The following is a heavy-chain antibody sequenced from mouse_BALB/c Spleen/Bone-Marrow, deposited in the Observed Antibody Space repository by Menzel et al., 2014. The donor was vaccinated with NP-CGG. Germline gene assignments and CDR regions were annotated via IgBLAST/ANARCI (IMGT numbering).Heavy chain of an antibody. J-gene: IGHJ3*01. CDR3: GSYWFAY. CDR1: GYSFTGYF. V-gene: IGHV1-37*01. CDR2: INPYNGDT. Sequence: EVQLQQSGPELVKPGASVKISCKASGYSFTGYFMNWVKPSHGKSLEWIGRINPYNGDTFYNQKFKGKATLTVDKSSSTAHMELLSLTSEDSAVYYCGSYWFAYWGQGTLVTVSA.